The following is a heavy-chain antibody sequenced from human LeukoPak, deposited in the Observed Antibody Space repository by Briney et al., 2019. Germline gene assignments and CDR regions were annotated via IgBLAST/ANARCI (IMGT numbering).Heavy chain of an antibody. D-gene: IGHD3-10*01. Sequence: PSETLSLTCTVSGGSISSYYWSWIRQPAGKGLEWVGRIYTSGSTNYNPSLKSRVTMSVDTSKNQFSLKLSSVTAADTAVYYCARGRYYYGSGSYYDYWGQGTLVTVSS. CDR3: ARGRYYYGSGSYYDY. J-gene: IGHJ4*02. CDR1: GGSISSYY. CDR2: IYTSGST. V-gene: IGHV4-4*07.